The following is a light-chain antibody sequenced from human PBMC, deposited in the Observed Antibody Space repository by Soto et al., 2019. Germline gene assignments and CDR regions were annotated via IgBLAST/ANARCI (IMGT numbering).Light chain of an antibody. Sequence: IVRTTSPATLSVTPGELATLSCRASQSVRSYLAWYQQKPGQAPRILIYSASARATGIPARFSGSGSGTEFILTISSLQSEDFAVYYCQQYSKWPLTVGGGTKVDIK. CDR2: SAS. CDR3: QQYSKWPLT. J-gene: IGKJ4*01. V-gene: IGKV3-15*01. CDR1: QSVRSY.